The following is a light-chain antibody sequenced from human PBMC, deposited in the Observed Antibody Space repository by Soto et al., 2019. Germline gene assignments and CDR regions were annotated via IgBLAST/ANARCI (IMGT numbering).Light chain of an antibody. CDR2: DAS. Sequence: DIQMTQSPSTLSASVGDRVTITCRASQSISRWVAWYQQKPGKAPKLLIYDASSLESGVPSRFSGSGSGTEFTLTISSLQPDDFATYYCQQYNLYSTFGQGTKLEIK. CDR1: QSISRW. V-gene: IGKV1-5*01. CDR3: QQYNLYST. J-gene: IGKJ2*01.